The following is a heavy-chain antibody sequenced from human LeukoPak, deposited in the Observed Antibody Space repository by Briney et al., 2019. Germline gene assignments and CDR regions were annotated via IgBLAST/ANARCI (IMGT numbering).Heavy chain of an antibody. CDR3: AIEEVYGDYENYYYYGMDV. J-gene: IGHJ6*02. CDR2: IIPILGIA. Sequence: SVKVSCKASGGTFSSYAISWVRQAPGQGLEWMGRIIPILGIANYAQKFQGRVTITADKSTSTAYMELSSLRSEDTAVCYCAIEEVYGDYENYYYYGMDVWGQGTTVTVSS. V-gene: IGHV1-69*04. CDR1: GGTFSSYA. D-gene: IGHD4-17*01.